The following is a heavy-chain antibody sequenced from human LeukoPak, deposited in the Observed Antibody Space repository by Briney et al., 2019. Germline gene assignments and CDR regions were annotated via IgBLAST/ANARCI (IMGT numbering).Heavy chain of an antibody. CDR2: IYYSGST. CDR1: GGSISSYY. Sequence: PSETLSLTCTVSGGSISSYYWSWIRQPPGKGLEWIGYIYYSGSTNYNPSLKSRVTISVDTSRSQFSLKLSSVTAADTAVYYCAGTNYNILTGYDNWGQGTLVTVSS. CDR3: AGTNYNILTGYDN. V-gene: IGHV4-59*01. J-gene: IGHJ4*02. D-gene: IGHD3-9*01.